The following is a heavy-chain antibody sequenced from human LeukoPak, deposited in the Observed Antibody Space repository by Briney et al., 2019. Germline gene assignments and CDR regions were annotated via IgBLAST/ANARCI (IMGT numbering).Heavy chain of an antibody. V-gene: IGHV3-23*01. CDR3: AKEEYSSSFSSWFDP. Sequence: PGGSPRLSCAASGFTFSSYAMSWVRQAPGKGLEWVSAISGSGGSTYYADSVKGRFTISRDNSKNTLYLQMNSLRAEDTAVYYCAKEEYSSSFSSWFDPWGQGTLVTVSS. D-gene: IGHD6-6*01. CDR2: ISGSGGST. J-gene: IGHJ5*02. CDR1: GFTFSSYA.